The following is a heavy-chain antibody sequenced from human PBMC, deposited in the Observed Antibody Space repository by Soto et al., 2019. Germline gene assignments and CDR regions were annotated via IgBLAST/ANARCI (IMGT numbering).Heavy chain of an antibody. V-gene: IGHV4-59*12. J-gene: IGHJ4*02. CDR2: IYYSGST. Sequence: SETLSLTCTVSGGSISNFYWSWIRQPPGKGLEWIGYIYYSGSTNYNPSLESRVTISVDTSKNQFSLKLSSVTAADTAVYYYARVPDYWGQGILDTVSS. D-gene: IGHD2-2*01. CDR3: ARVPDY. CDR1: GGSISNFY.